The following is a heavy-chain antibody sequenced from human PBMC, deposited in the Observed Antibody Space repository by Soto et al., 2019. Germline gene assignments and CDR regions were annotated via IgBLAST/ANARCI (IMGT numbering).Heavy chain of an antibody. CDR1: CGPVRKGNYS. D-gene: IGHD3-22*01. CDR2: IFYTGSV. V-gene: IGHV4-61*01. Sequence: PSVTLALTFPVLCGPVRKGNYSWTWRHQPPGKGLWGIGLIFYTGSVTYNPSRTSRVTISLDTSKNQCSLKLPSVSTSDAAVYYCARDRHYDSRGHYFLENWFDPWGPGTLVTVS. J-gene: IGHJ5*02. CDR3: ARDRHYDSRGHYFLENWFDP.